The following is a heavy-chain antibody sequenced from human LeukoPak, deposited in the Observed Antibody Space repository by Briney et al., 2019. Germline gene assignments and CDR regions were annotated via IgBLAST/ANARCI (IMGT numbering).Heavy chain of an antibody. Sequence: GASVKVSCKASGSTFTSSAMQWVRQARGQRLEWIGWIVVCSGNTNSAQKFQERVTITRDMSTSTTYMELSSLRSEDTAVYYCGADLTMVRGVSRWFDLWGQGTLVTVSS. J-gene: IGHJ5*02. D-gene: IGHD3-10*01. CDR3: GADLTMVRGVSRWFDL. CDR1: GSTFTSSA. CDR2: IVVCSGNT. V-gene: IGHV1-58*02.